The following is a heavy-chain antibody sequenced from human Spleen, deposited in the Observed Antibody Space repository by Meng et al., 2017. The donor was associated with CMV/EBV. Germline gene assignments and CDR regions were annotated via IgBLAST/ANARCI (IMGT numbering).Heavy chain of an antibody. V-gene: IGHV1-18*01. CDR2: ISTYNGNT. Sequence: ASVKVSCKASGYTFTSYGISWVRQAPGQGLEWMGWISTYNGNTDYAQELQGRVTMTTDTSTTTVYMDLRGLRSDDTAVYYCVRLRCNGGGCQGRDPLDYWGQGTQVTVSS. J-gene: IGHJ4*02. CDR1: GYTFTSYG. D-gene: IGHD2-15*01. CDR3: VRLRCNGGGCQGRDPLDY.